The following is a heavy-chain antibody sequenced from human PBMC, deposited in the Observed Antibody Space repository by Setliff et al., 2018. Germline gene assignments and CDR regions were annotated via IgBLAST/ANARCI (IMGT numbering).Heavy chain of an antibody. J-gene: IGHJ2*01. CDR1: GYSFTTYW. Sequence: GESLKISCKGSGYSFTTYWIAWVRQMPGKGLEWMGVIYPGDSDTRYSPSFQGQVTISADKSISTAYLQWNSLKASDTALYYCARRFGAHYFFDLWGRGTLVTVS. V-gene: IGHV5-51*01. CDR2: IYPGDSDT. CDR3: ARRFGAHYFFDL. D-gene: IGHD3-16*01.